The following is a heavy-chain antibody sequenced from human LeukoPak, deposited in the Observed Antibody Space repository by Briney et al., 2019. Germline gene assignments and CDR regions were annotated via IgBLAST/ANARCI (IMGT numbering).Heavy chain of an antibody. D-gene: IGHD6-25*01. CDR1: GFTFSSFW. J-gene: IGHJ6*02. V-gene: IGHV3-7*01. CDR2: IKPEGSEK. CDR3: TRNRGLDV. Sequence: GGSLRPSCAASGFTFSSFWMSWVRQAPGKGLEWVANIKPEGSEKYYVDSVKGRFTISRDNAKNSLYLQMNSLRAEDTAVYYCTRNRGLDVWGQGTTVTVSS.